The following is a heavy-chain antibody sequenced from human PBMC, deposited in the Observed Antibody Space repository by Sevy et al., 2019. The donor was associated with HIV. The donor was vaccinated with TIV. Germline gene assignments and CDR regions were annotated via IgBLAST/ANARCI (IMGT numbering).Heavy chain of an antibody. CDR3: ARGPHRASWTAAAGTAKYYYYAMDV. V-gene: IGHV3-13*01. J-gene: IGHJ6*02. Sequence: GGSLRLSCAASGFTFSSYDMHWVRQATGKGLEWVSAIGTAGDTYYPGSVKGRFTISRENAKNSLYLQMNSLRAGDTSVYYCARGPHRASWTAAAGTAKYYYYAMDVWGQGTTVTLSS. CDR1: GFTFSSYD. D-gene: IGHD6-13*01. CDR2: IGTAGDT.